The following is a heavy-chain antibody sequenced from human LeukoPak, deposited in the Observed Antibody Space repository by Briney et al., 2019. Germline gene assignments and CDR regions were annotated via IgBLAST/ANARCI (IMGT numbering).Heavy chain of an antibody. J-gene: IGHJ4*02. V-gene: IGHV3-74*01. CDR1: GFTFSNYW. Sequence: PGGSLRLSCTTPGFTFSNYWMYWVRQAPGKGLVWVSRIKSDGTGITYTDSVEGRFTISRDNAKNTLYLQMNSLRDEDTAVYYCVRGQTIDYWGQGTLVTVCS. CDR3: VRGQTIDY. CDR2: IKSDGTGI. D-gene: IGHD3-3*01.